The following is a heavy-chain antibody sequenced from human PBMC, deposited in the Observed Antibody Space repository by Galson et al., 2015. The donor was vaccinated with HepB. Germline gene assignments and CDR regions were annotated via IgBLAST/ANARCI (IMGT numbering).Heavy chain of an antibody. CDR3: AREQYYYDSSGYLAY. CDR2: ISSSSSTI. CDR1: GFTFSSYS. D-gene: IGHD3-22*01. V-gene: IGHV3-48*02. J-gene: IGHJ4*02. Sequence: SLRLSCAASGFTFSSYSMNWVRQAPGKGLEWVSYISSSSSTIYYADSVKGRFTISRDNAKNSLYLQMNSLRDEDTAVYYCAREQYYYDSSGYLAYCGQGTLVTVSS.